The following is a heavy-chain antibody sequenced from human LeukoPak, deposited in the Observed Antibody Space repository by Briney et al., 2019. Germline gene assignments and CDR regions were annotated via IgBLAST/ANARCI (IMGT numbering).Heavy chain of an antibody. Sequence: GGSLRRSCAASGFTFSSYWMSWVRQAPGKGLEWVANIKQDGSEKYYVDSVKGRFTISRDNAKNSLYLQMNSLRAEDTAVYYCARDLPTVTPVSYYYYGMDVWGQGTTVTVSS. CDR3: ARDLPTVTPVSYYYYGMDV. V-gene: IGHV3-7*01. D-gene: IGHD4-17*01. J-gene: IGHJ6*02. CDR1: GFTFSSYW. CDR2: IKQDGSEK.